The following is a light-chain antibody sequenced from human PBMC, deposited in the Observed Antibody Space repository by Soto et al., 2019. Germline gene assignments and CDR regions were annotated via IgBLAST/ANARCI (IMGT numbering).Light chain of an antibody. CDR1: SSDVGGYNY. CDR3: SSYAGSKV. V-gene: IGLV2-8*01. Sequence: QSVLTQPPSASGSPGQSVTISCTGTSSDVGGYNYVSWYQQHPGKAPKLMIYEVSKRPSGVPDRFSGSKSGNTAFLTVSGLQAEDEADYYCSSYAGSKVFGGGTKLTVL. CDR2: EVS. J-gene: IGLJ3*02.